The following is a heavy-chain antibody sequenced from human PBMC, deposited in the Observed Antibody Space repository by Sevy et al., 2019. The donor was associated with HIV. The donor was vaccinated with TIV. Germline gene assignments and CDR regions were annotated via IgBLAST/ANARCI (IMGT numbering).Heavy chain of an antibody. V-gene: IGHV3-7*01. CDR2: INEVGAVR. CDR3: AKIGKRGWDFDS. J-gene: IGHJ4*02. Sequence: GGSLRLSCAASGFRFSNFWMSWVRQAPGKGLEWVSNINEVGAVRYYADAVKGRFIISRDTANDSLSVQMFSLRAEDTAVDYCAKIGKRGWDFDSWGQGTRVTVSS. CDR1: GFRFSNFW. D-gene: IGHD6-19*01.